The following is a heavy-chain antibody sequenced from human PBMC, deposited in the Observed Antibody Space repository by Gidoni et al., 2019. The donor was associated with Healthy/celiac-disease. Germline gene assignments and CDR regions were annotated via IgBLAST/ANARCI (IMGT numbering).Heavy chain of an antibody. CDR1: GFNFSSYA. J-gene: IGHJ6*02. CDR3: ARTQIPYYGSGSYPYYYYGMDV. CDR2: ISYEGSNK. V-gene: IGHV3-30-3*01. D-gene: IGHD3-10*01. Sequence: QVQLVESGGGVVQPGRSLRLSCAASGFNFSSYALHLVRQAPGKGLEWVAVISYEGSNKYYADSVKGRFTISRDNSKNTLYLQMNSLRAEDTAVYYCARTQIPYYGSGSYPYYYYGMDVWGQGTTVTVSS.